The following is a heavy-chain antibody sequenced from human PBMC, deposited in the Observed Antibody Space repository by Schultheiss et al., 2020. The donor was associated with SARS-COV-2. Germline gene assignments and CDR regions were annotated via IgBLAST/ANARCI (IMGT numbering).Heavy chain of an antibody. D-gene: IGHD5-12*01. Sequence: SGPTLVKPTQTLTLTCTFSGFSLSTSGVGVGWIRQPPGKALEWIGYIYYSGSTNYNPSLKSRVTISVDTSKNQFSLKLSSVTAADTAVYYCARGGVTRGYSGLNPGHYYYGMDVWGQGTTVTVSS. CDR1: GFSLSTSGVG. CDR2: IYYSGST. V-gene: IGHV4-61*05. J-gene: IGHJ6*02. CDR3: ARGGVTRGYSGLNPGHYYYGMDV.